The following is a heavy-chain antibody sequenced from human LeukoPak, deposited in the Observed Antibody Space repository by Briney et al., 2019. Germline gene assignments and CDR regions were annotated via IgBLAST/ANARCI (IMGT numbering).Heavy chain of an antibody. CDR2: IYNSGAKI. V-gene: IGHV3-23*01. CDR1: GLTFSTYS. CDR3: AKDVAPDSGWDLDY. Sequence: GGSLRLSCAVSGLTFSTYSMTWVRQGPGRGLEWVSSIYNSGAKIFYADSVKGRFTISRDNSKNMLYLQMNSLRVEDTAVYYCAKDVAPDSGWDLDYWGQGTLVTVSS. J-gene: IGHJ4*02. D-gene: IGHD6-19*01.